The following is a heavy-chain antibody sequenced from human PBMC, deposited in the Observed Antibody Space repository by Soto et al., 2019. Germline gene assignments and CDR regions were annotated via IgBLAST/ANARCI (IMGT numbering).Heavy chain of an antibody. CDR1: GFTFDDYA. Sequence: EVQLVESGGGLVQPGRSLRLSCAASGFTFDDYAMHWVRQAPGKGLEWVSGISWNSGSIGYADSVKGRFTISRDNAKNSLYLQMNSLRAEDTALYYCAKDRLMITFGGVGGNDAFDIWGQGTMVTVSS. D-gene: IGHD3-16*01. CDR3: AKDRLMITFGGVGGNDAFDI. CDR2: ISWNSGSI. V-gene: IGHV3-9*01. J-gene: IGHJ3*02.